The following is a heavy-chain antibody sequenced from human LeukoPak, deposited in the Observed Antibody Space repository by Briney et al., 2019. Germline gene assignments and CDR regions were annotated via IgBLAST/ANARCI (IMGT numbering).Heavy chain of an antibody. Sequence: SQTLSLTCAISGDSVSRNSAAWNWIRQSPSRGLEGLGRTYYRSKRYNDYAVSVKSRITINPATSKHPFSLQLNSVTPEDTAVYYCARDFFGGSGWNYYGMDVWGQGTTVTVSS. CDR2: TYYRSKRYN. D-gene: IGHD6-19*01. V-gene: IGHV6-1*01. CDR3: ARDFFGGSGWNYYGMDV. J-gene: IGHJ6*02. CDR1: GDSVSRNSAA.